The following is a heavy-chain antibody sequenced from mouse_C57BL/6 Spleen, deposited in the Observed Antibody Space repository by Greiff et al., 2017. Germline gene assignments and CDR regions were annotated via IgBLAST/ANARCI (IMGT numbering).Heavy chain of an antibody. Sequence: VQLQQSGPELVKPGASVKISCKASGYSFTDYNMNWVKQSNGKGLEWLGVINPNYGTTSYNQKFKGKSTLTVDQSSSTAYMQLNSLTSEDSAVYYCARSSNDGSSPYYARDDWGQGTSGTVAS. CDR2: INPNYGTT. J-gene: IGHJ4*01. CDR1: GYSFTDYN. CDR3: ARSSNDGSSPYYARDD. V-gene: IGHV1-39*01. D-gene: IGHD1-1*01.